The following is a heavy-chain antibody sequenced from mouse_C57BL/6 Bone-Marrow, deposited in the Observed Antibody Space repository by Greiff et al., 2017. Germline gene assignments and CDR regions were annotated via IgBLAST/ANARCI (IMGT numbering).Heavy chain of an antibody. D-gene: IGHD1-1*01. CDR3: ASGYGSSYWDFDV. CDR1: GYTFTSYD. CDR2: IYPRDGST. J-gene: IGHJ1*03. Sequence: VQLQQSGPELVKPGASVKLSCKASGYTFTSYDINWVKQRPGQGLEWIGRIYPRDGSTKYNEKFKGKATLTVDKSSSTAYMERHSLTSEDSAVYFCASGYGSSYWDFDVGDTGPAATV. V-gene: IGHV1-85*01.